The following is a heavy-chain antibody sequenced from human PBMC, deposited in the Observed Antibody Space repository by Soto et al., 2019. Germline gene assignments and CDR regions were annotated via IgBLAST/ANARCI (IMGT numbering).Heavy chain of an antibody. CDR1: GFTFSSYV. CDR3: ARADESSGHAGTFQH. Sequence: QVQLVESGGGVVQPGRSLRLSCTASGFTFSSYVMHWVRQAPGEGLEWVAGISVDGSGTHYADSVKGRFTISRDNSKNTLYMHMDSLTAEETTVYYCARADESSGHAGTFQHWGQGTLVTVSS. CDR2: ISVDGSGT. V-gene: IGHV3-30-3*01. D-gene: IGHD3-22*01. J-gene: IGHJ1*01.